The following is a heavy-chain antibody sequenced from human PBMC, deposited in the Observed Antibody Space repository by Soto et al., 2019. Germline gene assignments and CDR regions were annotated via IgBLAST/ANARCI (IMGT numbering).Heavy chain of an antibody. D-gene: IGHD3-22*01. CDR2: IATSGDTI. CDR3: ANVYDSSCYYPGPPYDAFDI. J-gene: IGHJ3*02. CDR1: GFTFSSYE. V-gene: IGHV3-48*03. Sequence: PGGSLRLSCVASGFTFSSYEMNWVRQAPGRGLEWVSYIATSGDTIYYADSVKGRFTISRDNAKNSLYLQMNSLRAEDTAIYYCANVYDSSCYYPGPPYDAFDIWGQGTMVTVSS.